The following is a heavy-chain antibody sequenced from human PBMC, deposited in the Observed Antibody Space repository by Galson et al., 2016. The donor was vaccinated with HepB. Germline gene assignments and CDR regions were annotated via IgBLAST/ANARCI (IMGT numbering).Heavy chain of an antibody. V-gene: IGHV4-59*02. CDR2: VSHTGST. J-gene: IGHJ4*02. D-gene: IGHD3-9*01. CDR1: GGTVSGHY. Sequence: SETLSLTCNVSGGTVSGHYWTWIRQSPGKGLERIGYVSHTGSTTYSPSLKSRVTISVDTSKNHFSLRLNSVTSADTAVYFCARVGIRYFDWFLDSWGQGTLVTVSS. CDR3: ARVGIRYFDWFLDS.